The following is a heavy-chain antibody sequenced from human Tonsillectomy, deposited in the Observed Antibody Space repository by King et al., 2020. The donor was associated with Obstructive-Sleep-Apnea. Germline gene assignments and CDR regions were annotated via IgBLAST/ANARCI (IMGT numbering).Heavy chain of an antibody. D-gene: IGHD2-21*02. CDR1: GFTFSDYF. CDR3: AREVTATDDYFDY. J-gene: IGHJ4*02. Sequence: VQLVESGGSLVNPGGSLRLSCAASGFTFSDYFMSWIRQAPGKGLEWVSYISSRGGTIYYADSVKGRFTISRDNAKNSLYLQMNSLSAEDTAVYFCAREVTATDDYFDYWGQGTLVTVSS. V-gene: IGHV3-11*01. CDR2: ISSRGGTI.